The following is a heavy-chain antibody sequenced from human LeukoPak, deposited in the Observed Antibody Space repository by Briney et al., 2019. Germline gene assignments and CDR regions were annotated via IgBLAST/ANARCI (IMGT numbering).Heavy chain of an antibody. CDR3: ARDEGANFFDY. CDR1: GGSISSYY. V-gene: IGHV4-59*01. Sequence: PSATLSLTCTVSGGSISSYYWSWIRQPPGKGLEWIGYIYYSGSTNYNPSLKSRVTISVDTSKNQFSLELSSVTAADTAVYYCARDEGANFFDYWGQGTLVTVSS. CDR2: IYYSGST. D-gene: IGHD1-26*01. J-gene: IGHJ4*02.